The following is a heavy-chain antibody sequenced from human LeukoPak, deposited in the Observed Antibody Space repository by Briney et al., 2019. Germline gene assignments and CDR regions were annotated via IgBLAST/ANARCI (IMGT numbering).Heavy chain of an antibody. Sequence: GGALRLSCAASGFTFSTYSMNWVRQAPGKGLEWVSHTSSSSGTIYYADSVKGRFTISRDNAKNSLYLQMNSLRAEDTALYYCAREPVVATIGDYWGQGTLVTVSS. V-gene: IGHV3-48*04. CDR2: TSSSSGTI. J-gene: IGHJ4*02. CDR3: AREPVVATIGDY. CDR1: GFTFSTYS. D-gene: IGHD5-12*01.